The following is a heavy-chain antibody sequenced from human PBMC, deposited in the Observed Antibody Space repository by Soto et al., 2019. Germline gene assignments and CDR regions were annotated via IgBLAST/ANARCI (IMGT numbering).Heavy chain of an antibody. V-gene: IGHV3-30*18. D-gene: IGHD2-8*01. CDR3: AKGITVLTLGYFDY. CDR2: ISYDGSNK. J-gene: IGHJ4*02. CDR1: GFTFSSYG. Sequence: QVQLVESGGDVVQPGRSLRLSCAASGFTFSSYGMHWVRQAPGEGLEWVAVISYDGSNKYYADSVKGQFTISRDNSKNTLYLQMNSLRAEDTAVYYCAKGITVLTLGYFDYWGQGTLVTVSS.